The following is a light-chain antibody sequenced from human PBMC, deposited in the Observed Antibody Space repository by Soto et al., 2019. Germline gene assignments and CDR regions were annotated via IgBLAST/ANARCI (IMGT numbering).Light chain of an antibody. CDR3: QHYNNWPLT. CDR2: ATS. J-gene: IGKJ4*01. Sequence: TLSVSPGERASLSCRASQSVSSNLAWYQQKPGQTPRLLIYATSTRATGIPARFSGSGSGTEFTLTISSLQSEDFAVYYCQHYNNWPLTFGGGTKVDIK. CDR1: QSVSSN. V-gene: IGKV3-15*01.